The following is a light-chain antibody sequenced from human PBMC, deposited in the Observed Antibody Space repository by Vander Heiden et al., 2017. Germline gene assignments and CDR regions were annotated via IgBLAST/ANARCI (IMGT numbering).Light chain of an antibody. V-gene: IGKV3-15*01. CDR1: QSVSIN. J-gene: IGKJ1*01. Sequence: EIVMTQSPATLSVSPGERVTLSCRASQSVSINLAWYQQKPGQAPRRLIYVASTRATGIPARFSGSGSGTEFTLTISSLQSDDSAVYYCQQYNNWPRTFGQGTKVEIK. CDR2: VAS. CDR3: QQYNNWPRT.